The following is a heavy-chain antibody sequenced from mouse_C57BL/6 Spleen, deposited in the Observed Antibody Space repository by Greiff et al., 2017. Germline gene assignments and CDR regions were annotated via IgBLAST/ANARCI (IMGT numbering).Heavy chain of an antibody. CDR2: ISSGSSTI. J-gene: IGHJ1*03. V-gene: IGHV5-17*01. Sequence: EVKLVESGGGLVKPGGSLKLSCAASGFTFSDYGMHWVRQAPEKGLEWVAYISSGSSTIYYADTVKGRFTISRDNAKNTLFLQMTSLRSEDTAMYYCARAGTVVAKEYFDVWGTGTTGTVSS. CDR1: GFTFSDYG. D-gene: IGHD1-1*01. CDR3: ARAGTVVAKEYFDV.